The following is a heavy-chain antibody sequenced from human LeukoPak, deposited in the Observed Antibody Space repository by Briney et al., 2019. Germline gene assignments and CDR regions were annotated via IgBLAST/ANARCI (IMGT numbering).Heavy chain of an antibody. V-gene: IGHV3-30*14. J-gene: IGHJ4*02. D-gene: IGHD7-27*01. CDR1: GFTFSSYA. CDR3: ARVNSPPWGHFDY. CDR2: ISYDGSNK. Sequence: GGSLRLSCAASGFTFSSYAMHWVRKAPGKGLEWVAVISYDGSNKYYADSVKGRFTISRDNSKNTLYLQMNSLRAEDTAVYYCARVNSPPWGHFDYWGQGTLVTVSS.